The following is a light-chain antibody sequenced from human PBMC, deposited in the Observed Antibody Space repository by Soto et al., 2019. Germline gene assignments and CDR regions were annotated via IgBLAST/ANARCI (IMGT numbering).Light chain of an antibody. CDR2: YDD. Sequence: SYELTQPPSVSVAPGKTARITCGGNNIGVKSVHWYQQKPGQAPVLVIYYDDDRPSGIPDRFSGSNSGNTATLTISRVEAGDEADYYCQVWDSSSDHRFGGGTKLTVL. V-gene: IGLV3-21*04. CDR3: QVWDSSSDHR. CDR1: NIGVKS. J-gene: IGLJ2*01.